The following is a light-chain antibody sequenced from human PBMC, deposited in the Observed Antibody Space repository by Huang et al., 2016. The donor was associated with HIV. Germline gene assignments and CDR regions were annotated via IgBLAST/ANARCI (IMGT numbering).Light chain of an antibody. CDR1: QNVNNY. CDR3: QQRSNWL. J-gene: IGKJ3*01. V-gene: IGKV3-11*01. CDR2: DAF. Sequence: EIVLTQAPATLSLFLGERATLSCRASQNVNNYLAWYQQRPGQAPRLLIYDAFNRATGIPARFSGSGSGTNFTLSINSLEPEDFAIYYCQQRSNWLFGPGTRVEVK.